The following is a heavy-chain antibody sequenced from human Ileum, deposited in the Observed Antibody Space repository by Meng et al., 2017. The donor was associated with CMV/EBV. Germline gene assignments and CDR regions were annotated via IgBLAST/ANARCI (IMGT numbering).Heavy chain of an antibody. CDR1: GFTFRHYA. Sequence: ASGFTFRHYALHWVRQAAGKGLEWVAVMSYDGNNHYFADSVKGRFTLSRDNSKNTVYLQMNSLRPEDTAVYYCARDDYGDAGAYFDYWGQGTLVTVSS. CDR2: MSYDGNNH. V-gene: IGHV3-30-3*01. J-gene: IGHJ4*02. D-gene: IGHD4-17*01. CDR3: ARDDYGDAGAYFDY.